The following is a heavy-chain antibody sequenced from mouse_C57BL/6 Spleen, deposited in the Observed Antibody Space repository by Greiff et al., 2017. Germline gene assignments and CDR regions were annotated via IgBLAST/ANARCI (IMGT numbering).Heavy chain of an antibody. Sequence: QVQLQQSGPGLVQPSQSLSISCTVSGFSLTSYGVHWVRQSPGKGLEWLGVIWRGGSTDYNAAIMSRLSITKDNSKSQVFCKMNSLQADNTARYYCAKNRWVLRSDAMDYWGQGTSVTVSS. V-gene: IGHV2-5*01. CDR1: GFSLTSYG. D-gene: IGHD1-1*01. CDR3: AKNRWVLRSDAMDY. CDR2: IWRGGST. J-gene: IGHJ4*01.